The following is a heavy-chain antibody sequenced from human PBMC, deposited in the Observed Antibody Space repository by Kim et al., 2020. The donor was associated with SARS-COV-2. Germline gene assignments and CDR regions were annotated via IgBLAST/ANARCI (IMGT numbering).Heavy chain of an antibody. D-gene: IGHD3-10*01. Sequence: GGSLRLSCAASGFTFSSYAMHWVRQAPGKGLEWVAVISYDGSNKYYADSVKGRFTISRDNSKNTLYLQMNSLRAEDTAVYYCARGGVLLWTEIYWGQGTLVTVSS. V-gene: IGHV3-30*04. J-gene: IGHJ4*02. CDR1: GFTFSSYA. CDR2: ISYDGSNK. CDR3: ARGGVLLWTEIY.